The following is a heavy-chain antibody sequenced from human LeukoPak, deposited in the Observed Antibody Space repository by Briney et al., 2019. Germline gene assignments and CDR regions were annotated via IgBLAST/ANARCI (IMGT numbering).Heavy chain of an antibody. Sequence: TSETLSLTCTVSGGSISIYYWIWIRQPPGKGLEWIGYIYYSGSTNYNPSLKSRVTISEDTSKNQFSLKLSSVTAADTAVYYCARGPYVFQLRNWGQGTLVTVSS. CDR1: GGSISIYY. CDR3: ARGPYVFQLRN. D-gene: IGHD2-2*01. J-gene: IGHJ4*02. V-gene: IGHV4-59*01. CDR2: IYYSGST.